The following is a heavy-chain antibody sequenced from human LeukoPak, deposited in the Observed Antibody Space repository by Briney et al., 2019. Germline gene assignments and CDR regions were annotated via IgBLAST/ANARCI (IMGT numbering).Heavy chain of an antibody. J-gene: IGHJ4*02. CDR2: IYSGVSA. CDR1: GFTVSSNY. CDR3: AGHDSSTYYYAY. Sequence: PGGSLRLSCAASGFTVSSNYMSWVRQAPGTGLEWVSGIYSGVSANYADSVKGRFTISRDNSRNMLYLQMNSLRAEDTAVYYCAGHDSSTYYYAYWGQGALVTVSS. D-gene: IGHD3-22*01. V-gene: IGHV3-53*01.